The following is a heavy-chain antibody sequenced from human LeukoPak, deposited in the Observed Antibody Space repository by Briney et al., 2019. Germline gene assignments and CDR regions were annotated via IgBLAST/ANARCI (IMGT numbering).Heavy chain of an antibody. Sequence: SETLSLTCTVSGGSISSPFWSWIRQPPGKGLEWIAYIYYSGSTDYNPSLKSRVTISVDTSKNQFSLKLSSVTAADTAVYYCARQTMTTADAFDIWGQGTMVTVSS. V-gene: IGHV4-59*08. J-gene: IGHJ3*02. CDR3: ARQTMTTADAFDI. CDR2: IYYSGST. D-gene: IGHD4-17*01. CDR1: GGSISSPF.